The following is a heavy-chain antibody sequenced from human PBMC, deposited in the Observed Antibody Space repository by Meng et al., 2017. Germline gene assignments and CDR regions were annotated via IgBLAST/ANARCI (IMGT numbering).Heavy chain of an antibody. CDR2: INHSGST. CDR1: GGSFSGYY. J-gene: IGHJ5*02. CDR3: ARKFTMVRGIYNWFDP. V-gene: IGHV4-34*01. Sequence: QVHLPQWGAGVLKPSEPLSLTCAVYGGSFSGYYLSWIRQPPGKGLEWIGEINHSGSTNYNPSLKSRVTISVDTSKNQFSLKLSSVTAADTAVYYCARKFTMVRGIYNWFDPWGQGTLVTVSS. D-gene: IGHD3-10*01.